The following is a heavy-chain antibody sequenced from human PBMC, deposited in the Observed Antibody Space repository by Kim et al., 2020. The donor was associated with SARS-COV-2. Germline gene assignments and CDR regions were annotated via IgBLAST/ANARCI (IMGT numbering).Heavy chain of an antibody. D-gene: IGHD6-13*01. Sequence: GGSLRLSCAASGFTFSSYAMSWVRQAPGKGLEWVSAISGSGGSTYYADSVKGRFTISRDNSKNTLYLQMNSLGDEDTAVYYCAKDLEQHIAAAGGGDDYWGQGTLVTVSS. CDR2: ISGSGGST. J-gene: IGHJ4*02. CDR1: GFTFSSYA. CDR3: AKDLEQHIAAAGGGDDY. V-gene: IGHV3-23*01.